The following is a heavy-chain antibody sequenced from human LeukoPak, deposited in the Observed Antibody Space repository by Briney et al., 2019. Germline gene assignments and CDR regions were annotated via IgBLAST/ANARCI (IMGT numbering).Heavy chain of an antibody. CDR1: GGSISSGDYY. V-gene: IGHV4-61*08. D-gene: IGHD1-14*01. Sequence: SETLSLTCTVSGGSISSGDYYWSWIRQPPGKGLEGIGYIYYSGSTNYNPSLKSRVTISVDTSKNQFSLKLSSVTAADTAVYYCARENHYYYYYMDVWGKGTTVTVSS. J-gene: IGHJ6*03. CDR2: IYYSGST. CDR3: ARENHYYYYYMDV.